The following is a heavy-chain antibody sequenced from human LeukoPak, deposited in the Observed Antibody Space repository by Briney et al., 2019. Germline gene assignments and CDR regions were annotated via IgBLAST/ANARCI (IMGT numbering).Heavy chain of an antibody. V-gene: IGHV4-34*01. CDR1: GGSFSGYY. Sequence: SETLSLTCAVYGGSFSGYYWSGIRQPPGKGLEWIGEINHSGSTNYNPSLKSRVTISVDTSKNQFSLKLSSVTAADTAVYYCAMCIAVAGTPDYWGQGTLVTVSS. CDR2: INHSGST. D-gene: IGHD6-19*01. J-gene: IGHJ4*02. CDR3: AMCIAVAGTPDY.